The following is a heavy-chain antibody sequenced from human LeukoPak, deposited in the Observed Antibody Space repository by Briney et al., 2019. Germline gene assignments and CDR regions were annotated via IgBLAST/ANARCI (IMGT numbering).Heavy chain of an antibody. J-gene: IGHJ4*02. D-gene: IGHD3-9*01. CDR1: GFTFSSYA. Sequence: PGGSLRLSCAASGFTFSSYAMHWVRQAPGKGLEWVAVISYDGSNKYYADSVKGRFTISRDNSKNTLYLQMNSLRAEDTAVYYCARGAQGDILTGYWNWGQGTLVTVSS. CDR3: ARGAQGDILTGYWN. CDR2: ISYDGSNK. V-gene: IGHV3-30-3*01.